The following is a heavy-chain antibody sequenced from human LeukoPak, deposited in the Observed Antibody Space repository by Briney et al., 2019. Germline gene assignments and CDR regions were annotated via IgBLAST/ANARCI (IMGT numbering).Heavy chain of an antibody. CDR3: ATTGGRDGYNPFDY. Sequence: SETLSLTCTVSGGSISSGYYHWSWIRQPPGKGLEWIGYIYYSGSTNYNPSLKSRVTISVDTSKNQFSLKLSSVTAADTAVYYCATTGGRDGYNPFDYWGQGTLVTVSS. CDR2: IYYSGST. V-gene: IGHV4-61*01. J-gene: IGHJ4*02. D-gene: IGHD5-24*01. CDR1: GGSISSGYYH.